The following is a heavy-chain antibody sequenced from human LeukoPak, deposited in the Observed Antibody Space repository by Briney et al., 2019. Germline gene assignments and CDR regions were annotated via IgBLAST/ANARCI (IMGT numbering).Heavy chain of an antibody. J-gene: IGHJ4*02. V-gene: IGHV4-34*01. CDR1: GGSFSGYY. CDR3: ARERDDYVWGSYRHYYFDY. CDR2: INHSGST. Sequence: SETLSLTCAVYGGSFSGYYWSWIRQPLGKGLEWIGEINHSGSTNYNPSLKSRVTISVDTSKNQFSLKLSSVTAADTAVYYCARERDDYVWGSYRHYYFDYWGQGTLVTVSS. D-gene: IGHD3-16*02.